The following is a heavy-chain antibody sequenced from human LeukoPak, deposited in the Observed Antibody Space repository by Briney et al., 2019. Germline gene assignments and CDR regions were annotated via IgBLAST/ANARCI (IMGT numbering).Heavy chain of an antibody. J-gene: IGHJ4*02. V-gene: IGHV1-2*02. CDR2: INPNSGGT. CDR3: ARGPTGSEYYFDY. Sequence: ASVKVSCKASGYTFTGYYMHWVRQAPGQGLEWMGWINPNSGGTNYAQKFQGRVTMTRDTSISTAYMELSRLRSDDTAVYYCARGPTGSEYYFDYWGQGTLVTVSS. CDR1: GYTFTGYY. D-gene: IGHD2-15*01.